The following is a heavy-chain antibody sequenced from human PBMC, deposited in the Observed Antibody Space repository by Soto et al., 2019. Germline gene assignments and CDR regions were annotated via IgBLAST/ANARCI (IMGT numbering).Heavy chain of an antibody. CDR1: EGNFRDLY. D-gene: IGHD2-15*01. CDR3: ARGFLPQHCSGGSCYGINWFDS. J-gene: IGHJ5*01. CDR2: INHSGST. Sequence: VYEGNFRDLYWSWIRQTPGKGLEWIGEINHSGSTNYNPSLKSRVTISVDTSKNQFSLKLSSVTAADTAVYYCARGFLPQHCSGGSCYGINWFDSWVQGTLDTVS. V-gene: IGHV4-34*01.